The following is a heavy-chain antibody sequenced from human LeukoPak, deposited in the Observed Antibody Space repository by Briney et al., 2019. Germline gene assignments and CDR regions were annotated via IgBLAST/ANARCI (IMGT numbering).Heavy chain of an antibody. CDR2: ISYDGSNK. Sequence: GGSLRLSCAASGFTFSSYGMHWVRQAPGKGLEWVAVISYDGSNKYYADSVKGRFTISRDNSKNTLHLQMNSLRAEDTAVYYCAKGRASTVRAPLDIWGQGTMVTVSS. D-gene: IGHD4-17*01. CDR3: AKGRASTVRAPLDI. J-gene: IGHJ3*02. CDR1: GFTFSSYG. V-gene: IGHV3-30*18.